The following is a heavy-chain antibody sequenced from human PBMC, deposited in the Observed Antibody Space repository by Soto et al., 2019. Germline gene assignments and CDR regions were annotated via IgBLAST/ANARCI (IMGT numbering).Heavy chain of an antibody. CDR3: ARDRVGTTRDKAPDF. D-gene: IGHD1-26*01. V-gene: IGHV3-30-3*01. CDR1: GFTFSSYA. Sequence: GGSLRLASAASGFTFSSYAMHWVRQAPGKGLEWVAVISYDGSNKYYADSVKGRFTISRDNSKNTLYLQMNSLRAEDTAVYYCARDRVGTTRDKAPDFWGQGTLVTVSS. J-gene: IGHJ4*02. CDR2: ISYDGSNK.